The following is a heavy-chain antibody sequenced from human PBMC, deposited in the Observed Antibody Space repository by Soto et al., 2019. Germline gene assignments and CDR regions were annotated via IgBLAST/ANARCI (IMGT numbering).Heavy chain of an antibody. D-gene: IGHD4-4*01. Sequence: EVQLVESGGGLVQPGGSLRLSCLTSGFSFSSYWTSWVRQAPGKGLEWVANIKQNGTEKFYVDSVKGRFTISRDNAKNSLYLEMNSLRAEDTAVYYCAREKWLQFYFYYGLDVWGQGTTVTVSS. CDR2: IKQNGTEK. J-gene: IGHJ6*02. CDR3: AREKWLQFYFYYGLDV. CDR1: GFSFSSYW. V-gene: IGHV3-7*01.